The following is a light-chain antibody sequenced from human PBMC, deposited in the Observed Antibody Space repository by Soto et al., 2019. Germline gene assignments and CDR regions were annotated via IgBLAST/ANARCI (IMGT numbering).Light chain of an antibody. CDR2: DAS. CDR1: QSVRAY. Sequence: EIVLTQSPDTLSLSPGKSATLSCRASQSVRAYLAWYQQKPGQAPRLLIYDASNRATGIPARFTGSGSGTDFTLTISSLEPEDFAVYYCQQRSGWPLTFGGGTKVEIK. J-gene: IGKJ4*01. V-gene: IGKV3-11*01. CDR3: QQRSGWPLT.